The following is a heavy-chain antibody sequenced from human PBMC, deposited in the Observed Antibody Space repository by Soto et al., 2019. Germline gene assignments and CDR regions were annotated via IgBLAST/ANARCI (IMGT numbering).Heavy chain of an antibody. J-gene: IGHJ4*02. CDR2: IYHSGST. CDR1: GDTISDYY. CDR3: ARASRNYFDY. V-gene: IGHV4-59*01. Sequence: GLVKPSETLSLTCTVSGDTISDYYWSWIRQPPGKGLEWIGYIYHSGSTYYNPSLKSRVTISVDTSKTQFSLKLSSVTAADTAVYYCARASRNYFDYWGQGTLVTVSS.